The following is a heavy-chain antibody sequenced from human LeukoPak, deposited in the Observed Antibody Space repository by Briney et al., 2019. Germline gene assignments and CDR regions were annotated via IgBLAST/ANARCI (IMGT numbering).Heavy chain of an antibody. Sequence: GGSLRLSCAASGFTFSSYGMHWVRQAPGKGLEWVAVISYDGSNKYYADSVKGRFTISRDNSKNTLYLQMNSLRAEDTAVYYCARDSHYYDSSGIPFDYWGQGTLVTVSS. CDR2: ISYDGSNK. CDR1: GFTFSSYG. CDR3: ARDSHYYDSSGIPFDY. J-gene: IGHJ4*02. D-gene: IGHD3-22*01. V-gene: IGHV3-30*03.